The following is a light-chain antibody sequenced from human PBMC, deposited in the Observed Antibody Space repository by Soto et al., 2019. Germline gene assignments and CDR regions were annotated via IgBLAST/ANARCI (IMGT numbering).Light chain of an antibody. J-gene: IGLJ2*01. CDR2: GNS. V-gene: IGLV1-40*01. CDR3: QSYDSSLSGVV. Sequence: QSVLTQPPSVSGAPGQRVTISCTGSSSNIGAGYDVHWYQQLPGTAPKLLIYGNSNRPSGVPDRFSGSKSGTSASLAITGLQAEDEADYYGQSYDSSLSGVVLGGGTKVTFL. CDR1: SSNIGAGYD.